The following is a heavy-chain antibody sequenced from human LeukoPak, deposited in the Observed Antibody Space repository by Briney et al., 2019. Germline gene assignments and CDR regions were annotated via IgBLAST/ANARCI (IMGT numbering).Heavy chain of an antibody. CDR3: ARESMVRGRAFDH. V-gene: IGHV1-2*02. CDR2: INPNSGGT. D-gene: IGHD3-10*01. J-gene: IGHJ4*02. Sequence: ASVKVSCKASGYTFTGYYMHWVRQAPGQGLEWMGWINPNSGGTNYAQKFQGRVTMTRDTSISTAYMELSRLRSDDTAVYYCARESMVRGRAFDHWGQRTLVTVSS. CDR1: GYTFTGYY.